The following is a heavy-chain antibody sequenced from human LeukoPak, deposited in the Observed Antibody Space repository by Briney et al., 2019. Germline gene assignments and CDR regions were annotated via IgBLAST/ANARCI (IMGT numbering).Heavy chain of an antibody. CDR3: ARDLNYYDSSGYYLDVFDI. J-gene: IGHJ3*02. CDR2: IKEDGSDK. Sequence: GGSLRVSCAASGFTFSSYWMTWVRQAPGKGLEWVANIKEDGSDKSYVDSVKGRFTISRDNAKNSLYLQMSSLRAEDTAVYYCARDLNYYDSSGYYLDVFDIWGQGTMVTVSS. V-gene: IGHV3-7*03. CDR1: GFTFSSYW. D-gene: IGHD3-22*01.